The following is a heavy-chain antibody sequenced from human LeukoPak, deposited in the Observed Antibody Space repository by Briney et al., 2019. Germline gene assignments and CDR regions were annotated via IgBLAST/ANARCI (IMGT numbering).Heavy chain of an antibody. Sequence: ASVKVSCKVSGYTLTELSMHWVRQAPGKGLEWMGGFDPEDGETIYAQKFQGRVTMTEDTSTDTAYMELSSLRSEDTAVYYCATDLRVVRGVTPLNYWGQGTLVTVSS. CDR2: FDPEDGET. CDR3: ATDLRVVRGVTPLNY. J-gene: IGHJ4*02. CDR1: GYTLTELS. D-gene: IGHD3-10*01. V-gene: IGHV1-24*01.